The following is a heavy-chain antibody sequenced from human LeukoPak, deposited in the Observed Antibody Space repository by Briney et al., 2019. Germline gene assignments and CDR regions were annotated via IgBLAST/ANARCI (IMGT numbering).Heavy chain of an antibody. CDR1: GYTFTGYY. Sequence: ASVKVSCKASGYTFTGYYMHWVRQAPGQGLEWMGWINPNSGGTNYAQKFQGRVTMTRDTSISTAYMELSRLRSDDTAVYYCARVEYVLRYFDWLVPGYYYYYMDVWGKGTTVTISS. J-gene: IGHJ6*03. CDR3: ARVEYVLRYFDWLVPGYYYYYMDV. D-gene: IGHD3-9*01. CDR2: INPNSGGT. V-gene: IGHV1-2*02.